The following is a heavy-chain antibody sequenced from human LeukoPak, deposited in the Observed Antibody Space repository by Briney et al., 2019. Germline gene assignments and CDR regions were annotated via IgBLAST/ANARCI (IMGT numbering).Heavy chain of an antibody. J-gene: IGHJ4*02. CDR1: GGSISSYY. D-gene: IGHD6-13*01. Sequence: SETLSLTCTVSGGSISSYYWSWIRHPPGKGLEWIGYIYYSGSTNYNPSLKSRVTISVDTSKNQFSLKLSSVTAADTAVYYCARHGSSWTSFDYWGQGTLVTVSS. CDR3: ARHGSSWTSFDY. V-gene: IGHV4-59*08. CDR2: IYYSGST.